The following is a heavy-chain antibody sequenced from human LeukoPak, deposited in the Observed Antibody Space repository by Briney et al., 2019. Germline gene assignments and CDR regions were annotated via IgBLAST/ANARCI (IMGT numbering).Heavy chain of an antibody. Sequence: SETLSLTCTVSGGSISSYYWSWIRQSPGKGLEWIGFMHHSGSANSNPSLRSRVTISVDTSKNQFSLKLSSVTAADTAVYYCADAVASWGQGTLVTVSS. CDR3: ADAVAS. J-gene: IGHJ5*02. CDR1: GGSISSYY. V-gene: IGHV4-59*08. CDR2: MHHSGSA. D-gene: IGHD6-19*01.